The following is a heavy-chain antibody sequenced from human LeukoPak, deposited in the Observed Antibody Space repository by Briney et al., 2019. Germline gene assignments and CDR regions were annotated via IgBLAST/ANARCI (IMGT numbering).Heavy chain of an antibody. J-gene: IGHJ3*02. CDR3: ARERSSGYNDAFDI. Sequence: GSSVKVSCKASGGTFNSYAISWVRQAPGQGLEWMGIINPSGGNTNYAQKFQGRVTMTRDMSTSTVYMELSSLRSEDTAVYYCARERSSGYNDAFDIWGQGTMVTVSS. D-gene: IGHD3-22*01. CDR2: INPSGGNT. V-gene: IGHV1-46*02. CDR1: GGTFNSYA.